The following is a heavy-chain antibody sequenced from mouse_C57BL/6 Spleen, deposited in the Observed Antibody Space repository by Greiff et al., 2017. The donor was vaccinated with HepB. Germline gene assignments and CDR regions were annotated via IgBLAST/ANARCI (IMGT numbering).Heavy chain of an antibody. Sequence: EGKRVGSGGGLVKPGGSLKLSCAASGFTFSAYGMHWVRQAPEKGLEWVAYISSGSSTIYYADTVKGRFTISRDNAKNTLFLQMTSLRSEDTAMYYCARNWEGYYFDYWGQGTTRTVSS. J-gene: IGHJ2*01. V-gene: IGHV5-17*01. CDR1: GFTFSAYG. CDR3: ARNWEGYYFDY. CDR2: ISSGSSTI. D-gene: IGHD4-1*01.